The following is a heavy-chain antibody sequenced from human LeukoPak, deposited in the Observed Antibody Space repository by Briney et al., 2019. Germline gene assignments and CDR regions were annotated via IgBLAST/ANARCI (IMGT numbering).Heavy chain of an antibody. J-gene: IGHJ6*03. CDR1: GGSISSSNW. Sequence: SETLSLTCAVSGGSISSSNWWSWVRQPPGKGLEWIGEIYHSGSTNYNPSLKSRVTISVDKSKNQFSLKLSSVTAADTAVYYCARTPLIAVAGTYYYYYMDVWGKGTTVTVSS. D-gene: IGHD6-19*01. V-gene: IGHV4-4*02. CDR2: IYHSGST. CDR3: ARTPLIAVAGTYYYYYMDV.